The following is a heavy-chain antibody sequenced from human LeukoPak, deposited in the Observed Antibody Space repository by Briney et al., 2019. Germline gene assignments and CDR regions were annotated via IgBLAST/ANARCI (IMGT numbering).Heavy chain of an antibody. CDR1: GGSINNYY. V-gene: IGHV4-4*07. J-gene: IGHJ3*02. D-gene: IGHD2-15*01. Sequence: SETLSLTCTVSGGSINNYYWSWIRQPAGKGLEWIGRIYTRGSTNYNPSLKSRVTMSVDTSKNQFSLKLSSVTAADTAVYYCARGRECSADICSGGDAFDICRQGTMVCDPS. CDR2: IYTRGST. CDR3: ARGRECSADICSGGDAFDI.